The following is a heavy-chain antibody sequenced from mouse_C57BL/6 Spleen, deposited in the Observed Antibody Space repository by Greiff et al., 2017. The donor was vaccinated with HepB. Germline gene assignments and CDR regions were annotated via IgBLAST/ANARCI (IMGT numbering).Heavy chain of an antibody. J-gene: IGHJ4*01. D-gene: IGHD2-5*01. CDR3: ARDSNWARDY. Sequence: VQLQQSGPELVKPGASVKISCKASGYSFTGYYMNWVKQSPEKSLEWIGEINPSTGGTTYNQKFKAKATLTVDKSSSTAYMQLKSLTSEDSAVYYCARDSNWARDYWGQGTSVTVSS. CDR1: GYSFTGYY. V-gene: IGHV1-42*01. CDR2: INPSTGGT.